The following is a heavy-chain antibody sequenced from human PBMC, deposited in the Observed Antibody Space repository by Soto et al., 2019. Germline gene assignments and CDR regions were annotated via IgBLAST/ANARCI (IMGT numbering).Heavy chain of an antibody. CDR1: GFTVSSNY. V-gene: IGHV3-53*04. J-gene: IGHJ5*02. CDR3: ARGLGYSRHNWFDP. Sequence: EVQLMESGGALVQPGGSLRLSCAASGFTVSSNYMSWVRQAPGKGLEWVSFIYSGGSTYYADSVKGRFTISRHNSKNTLYLQMNSLRAEDTAVYYCARGLGYSRHNWFDPWGQGTLVTVSS. CDR2: IYSGGST. D-gene: IGHD6-13*01.